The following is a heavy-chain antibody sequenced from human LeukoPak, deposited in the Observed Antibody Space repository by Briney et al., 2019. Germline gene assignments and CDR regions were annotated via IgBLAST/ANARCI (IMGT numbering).Heavy chain of an antibody. CDR2: IYYSGST. D-gene: IGHD4-17*01. CDR1: GGSISSGGYS. J-gene: IGHJ4*02. Sequence: SETLSLTYAVSGGSISSGGYSWSWIRQPPGKGLEWIGYIYYSGSTYYNPSLKSRVTISVDTSKNQFSLRLSSVTAADTAVYYCAREIYGDYFDYWGQGTLVTVSS. CDR3: AREIYGDYFDY. V-gene: IGHV4-31*11.